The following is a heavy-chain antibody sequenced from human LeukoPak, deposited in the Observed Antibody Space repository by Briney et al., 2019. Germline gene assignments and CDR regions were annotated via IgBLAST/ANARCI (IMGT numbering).Heavy chain of an antibody. V-gene: IGHV4-34*01. D-gene: IGHD6-19*01. CDR2: INHSGST. J-gene: IGHJ6*02. CDR1: GGSFSGYY. Sequence: SETLSLTCAVYGGSFSGYYWSWIRQPPGKGLEWIGEINHSGSTNYNPSLKSRVTISVDTSKNQFSLKLSSVTAADTAVYYCARENAKQWLVHPGNYGMDVWAKGPRSPSP. CDR3: ARENAKQWLVHPGNYGMDV.